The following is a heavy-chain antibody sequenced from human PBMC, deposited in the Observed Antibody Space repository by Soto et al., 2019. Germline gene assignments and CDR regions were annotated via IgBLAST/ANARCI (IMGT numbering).Heavy chain of an antibody. CDR3: ARSTGGHYGMDV. CDR2: IDWDDDK. CDR1: GLSLITSGMW. Sequence: YGPTLVNPPPNLPLTCTFSGLSLITSGMWVSWISQPPGKALEWLALIDWDDDKYYSTSLRTRLTISKDTSKNQVVLTMTNMDPVDTATYYCARSTGGHYGMDVWGQGTTVTVSS. V-gene: IGHV2-70*01. D-gene: IGHD2-8*02. J-gene: IGHJ6*01.